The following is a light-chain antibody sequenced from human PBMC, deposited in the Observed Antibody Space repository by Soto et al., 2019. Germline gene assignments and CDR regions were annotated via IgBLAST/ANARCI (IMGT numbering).Light chain of an antibody. CDR1: QSVRSN. Sequence: EIVMTQSPATLSVSPGERATLSCRASQSVRSNLAWYQQKPGQAPRLLIYGASTRATGIPARFSGSGSGTEFTLTISSLQSEDSAVYYCQDSSTSPWPFGQGTKVDIK. CDR2: GAS. J-gene: IGKJ1*01. V-gene: IGKV3-15*01. CDR3: QDSSTSPWP.